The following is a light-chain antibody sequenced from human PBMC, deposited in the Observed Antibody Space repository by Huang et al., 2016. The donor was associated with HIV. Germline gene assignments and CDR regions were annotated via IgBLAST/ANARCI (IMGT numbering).Light chain of an antibody. CDR2: GAS. CDR3: QQYSTSPT. V-gene: IGKV3-20*01. Sequence: EIVLTQSPGSLSLSPGERASLSCRTSQSISSSYLAWYQQRPGQAPRLLIYGASSRATGIPDRFSGSGSGTHFTLTISRLEPEDFAVYFCQQYSTSPTFGLGTKLEIK. J-gene: IGKJ2*01. CDR1: QSISSSY.